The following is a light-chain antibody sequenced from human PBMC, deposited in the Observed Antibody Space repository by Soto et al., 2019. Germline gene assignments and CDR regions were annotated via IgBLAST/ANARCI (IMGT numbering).Light chain of an antibody. J-gene: IGKJ3*01. CDR2: AAS. CDR1: QGISSY. V-gene: IGKV1-8*01. Sequence: AIRMTQSPSSFSASTGDRVTITCRASQGISSYLAWYQQKPGKAPKLLIYAASTLQSGVPSRFSGSGSGTDFTLTISCLQPEDVATYFCQKYHSAPFTFGPGTKLDIK. CDR3: QKYHSAPFT.